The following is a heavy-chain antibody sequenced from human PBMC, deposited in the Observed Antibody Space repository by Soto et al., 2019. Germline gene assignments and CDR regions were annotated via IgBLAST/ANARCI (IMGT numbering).Heavy chain of an antibody. CDR2: ISSSSSYI. CDR3: ARDQRYCSGGSCHAFDI. J-gene: IGHJ3*02. D-gene: IGHD2-15*01. V-gene: IGHV3-21*01. CDR1: GFTFSSYS. Sequence: GGSLRLSCAASGFTFSSYSMNWVRQAPGKGLEWVSSISSSSSYIYYADSVKGRFTISRDNAKNSLYLQMNSLRAEDTAVYYCARDQRYCSGGSCHAFDIWGQGTMVTVSS.